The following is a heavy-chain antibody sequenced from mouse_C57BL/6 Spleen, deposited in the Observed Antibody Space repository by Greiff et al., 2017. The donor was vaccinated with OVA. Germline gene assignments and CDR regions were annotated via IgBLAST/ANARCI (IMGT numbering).Heavy chain of an antibody. V-gene: IGHV1-82*01. D-gene: IGHD1-1*01. CDR2: IYPGDGDT. J-gene: IGHJ2*01. Sequence: VQLQQSGPELVKPGASVKISCKASGYAFSSSWMNWVKQRPGKGLEWIGRIYPGDGDTNYNGKFKGKATLTADKSSSTAYMQLSSLTSEDSAVYFCASDYGSSEYFDYWGQGTTLTVSS. CDR1: GYAFSSSW. CDR3: ASDYGSSEYFDY.